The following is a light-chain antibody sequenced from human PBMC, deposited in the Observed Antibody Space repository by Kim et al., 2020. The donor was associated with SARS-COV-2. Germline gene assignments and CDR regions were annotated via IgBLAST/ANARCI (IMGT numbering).Light chain of an antibody. CDR2: DAS. J-gene: IGKJ4*01. CDR1: QSINGW. Sequence: SASVGDRVTITGRASQSINGWLAWYQQKPGKAPNLLIYDASSLESGLPSRFSGSGSGTEFTLTISSLQPDDFATYYCQQYNGYVLTFGGGTKVDIK. V-gene: IGKV1-5*01. CDR3: QQYNGYVLT.